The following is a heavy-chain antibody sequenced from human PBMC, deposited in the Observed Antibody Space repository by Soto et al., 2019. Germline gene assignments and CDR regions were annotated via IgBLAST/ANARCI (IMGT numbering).Heavy chain of an antibody. V-gene: IGHV1-18*01. Sequence: GTPVKVCCEAPRVGFACSSRCSPRHSTGQGLEWMGWISAYNGNTNYAQKLQGRVTMTTDTSTSTAYMELRSLRSDDTAVYYCARDLSSYGDSSAHDYWGQGTLVTVSS. CDR3: ARDLSSYGDSSAHDY. CDR2: ISAYNGNT. J-gene: IGHJ4*02. CDR1: RVGFACSS. D-gene: IGHD4-17*01.